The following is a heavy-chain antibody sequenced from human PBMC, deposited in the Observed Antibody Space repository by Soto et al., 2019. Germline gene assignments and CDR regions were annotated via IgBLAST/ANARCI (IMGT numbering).Heavy chain of an antibody. CDR2: IWYDGSNK. CDR1: GFTFGSYG. CDR3: ARSQAEVYFDY. J-gene: IGHJ4*02. V-gene: IGHV3-33*01. Sequence: QGQLVESGGGVVQPGRSLRLSCAASGFTFGSYGMHWVRQAPGKGLEWVAIIWYDGSNKYYAYSVKGRFTLSRDNSKNTRYLQMNSLRAEDTAVYSCARSQAEVYFDYWGQGTLVTFSS.